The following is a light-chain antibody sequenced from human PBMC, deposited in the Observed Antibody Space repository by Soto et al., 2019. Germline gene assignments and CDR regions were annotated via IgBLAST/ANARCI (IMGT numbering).Light chain of an antibody. V-gene: IGLV1-44*01. CDR3: AAWDDSLNGFV. Sequence: QSVLTQPPSASWTPGQRVSISCSGSSSNIGSNSVQWHQQLPGTAPTLLIYADNQRPSGVPDRFSGSKSGTSASLAITGLQSGDEADYYCAAWDDSLNGFVFGTGTKVTVL. CDR1: SSNIGSNS. CDR2: ADN. J-gene: IGLJ1*01.